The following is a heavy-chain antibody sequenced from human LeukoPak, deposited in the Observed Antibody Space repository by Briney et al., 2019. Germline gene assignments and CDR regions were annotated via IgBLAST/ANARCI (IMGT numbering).Heavy chain of an antibody. V-gene: IGHV4-38-2*02. CDR3: ARSYYYDSSGYYDDAFDI. CDR1: GYTISSGYY. D-gene: IGHD3-22*01. J-gene: IGHJ3*02. Sequence: PSETLSLTCTVSGYTISSGYYWGWIRQPPGKGLEWIGSIYHSGSTYYNPSLKSRVTISVDTSKNQFSLKLSSVTAADTAVYYCARSYYYDSSGYYDDAFDIWGQGTMVTVSS. CDR2: IYHSGST.